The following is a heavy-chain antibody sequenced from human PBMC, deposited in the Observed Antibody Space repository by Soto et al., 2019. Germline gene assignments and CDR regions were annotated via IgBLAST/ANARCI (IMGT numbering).Heavy chain of an antibody. D-gene: IGHD3-22*01. Sequence: EVVLVESGGGLVQPGGSLRLSCVASGFTFSSYWMSWVRQAPGKGLEWVANIKQDGSEKHYVDSVKGRFTISRDNAKSSLYLEMNSQRAEDTAVYYYARAIVVVTEYFDHWGQGILVTVSS. CDR1: GFTFSSYW. J-gene: IGHJ4*02. CDR2: IKQDGSEK. V-gene: IGHV3-7*03. CDR3: ARAIVVVTEYFDH.